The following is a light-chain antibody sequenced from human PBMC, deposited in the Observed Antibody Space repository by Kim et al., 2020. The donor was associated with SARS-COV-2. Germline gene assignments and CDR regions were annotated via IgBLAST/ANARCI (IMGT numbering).Light chain of an antibody. V-gene: IGKV1-17*03. J-gene: IGKJ4*01. CDR1: QGISNR. CDR2: AVS. Sequence: DIHMTQFPSAVSASVGDTVTITCRASQGISNRLIWFQQKPGQVPRRLIYAVSTLQSGVPSRFSGSGSGTDFTLTISGLQPEDFATYYCLQHNDYPLTFGGGTKVDI. CDR3: LQHNDYPLT.